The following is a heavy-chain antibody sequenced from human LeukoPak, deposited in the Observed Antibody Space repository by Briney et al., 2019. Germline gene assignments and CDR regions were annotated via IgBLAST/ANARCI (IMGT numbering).Heavy chain of an antibody. Sequence: ASVKVSCKASGYTFTGYYMHWVRQAPGQGLEWMGWINPNSGGTNYAQKFQGRVTMTRDTSISTAYMELSRLRSDDTAVYYCARWKALYSSSSAGDYWGQGTLVTVSS. J-gene: IGHJ4*02. CDR2: INPNSGGT. D-gene: IGHD6-6*01. CDR1: GYTFTGYY. V-gene: IGHV1-2*02. CDR3: ARWKALYSSSSAGDY.